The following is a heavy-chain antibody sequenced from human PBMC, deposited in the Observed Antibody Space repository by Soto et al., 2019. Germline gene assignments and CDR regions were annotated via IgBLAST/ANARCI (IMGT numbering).Heavy chain of an antibody. CDR3: AKSTGPQDYYDSSGYFDY. CDR2: ISGSGGGT. D-gene: IGHD3-22*01. V-gene: IGHV3-23*01. Sequence: GSLRLSCAASGFTFSSYAMSWVRQAPGKGLEWVSAISGSGGGTYYADSVQGRCNISRDNSKNTLYLQMNSLRAEDTAVYYCAKSTGPQDYYDSSGYFDYWGQGTLVTVSS. J-gene: IGHJ4*02. CDR1: GFTFSSYA.